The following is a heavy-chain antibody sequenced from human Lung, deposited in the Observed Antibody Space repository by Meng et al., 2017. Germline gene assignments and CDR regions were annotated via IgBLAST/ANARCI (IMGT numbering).Heavy chain of an antibody. V-gene: IGHV2-26*01. CDR3: AQIAVAYNDFDY. CDR2: IFSIDEK. J-gene: IGHJ4*01. Sequence: SGPTLVNPTETLTLTCTVYGFSLSNARMGVSWIRQPPGKALEWLAHIFSIDEKSYSTTLKSKLTISKDTYKSRVVLTMTNMDPVDTATYYCAQIAVAYNDFDYWGQGTLVTVSS. CDR1: GFSLSNARMG. D-gene: IGHD3-16*01.